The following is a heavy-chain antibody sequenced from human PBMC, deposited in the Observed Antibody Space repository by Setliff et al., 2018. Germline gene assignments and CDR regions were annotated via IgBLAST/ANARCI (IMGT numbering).Heavy chain of an antibody. D-gene: IGHD2-8*01. V-gene: IGHV1-18*01. CDR3: SRLVRYCTTTTCQSVPGAEV. J-gene: IGHJ4*02. CDR2: IGAYTGNT. Sequence: GASVKVSCKASGYTLINYGISWVRQAPGQGLEWMGWIGAYTGNTNHAQKFQGRVTMTTDTSTSTAYMELRSLRSDDTAVYYCSRLVRYCTTTTCQSVPGAEVWGQGTLVTVSS. CDR1: GYTLINYG.